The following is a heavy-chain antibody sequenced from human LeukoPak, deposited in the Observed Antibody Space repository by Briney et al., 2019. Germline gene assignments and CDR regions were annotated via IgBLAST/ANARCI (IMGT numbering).Heavy chain of an antibody. D-gene: IGHD2-15*01. V-gene: IGHV4-61*01. CDR1: GASVNGGNYY. CDR3: ARIGYCSGGSCYTWFDP. Sequence: SETLSLTCTVPGASVNGGNYYWSWIRQPPGKGLEWIGYIYYSGSTNYNPSLKSRVTISVDTSKNQFSLKLSSVTAADTAVYYCARIGYCSGGSCYTWFDPWGQGTLVTVSS. CDR2: IYYSGST. J-gene: IGHJ5*02.